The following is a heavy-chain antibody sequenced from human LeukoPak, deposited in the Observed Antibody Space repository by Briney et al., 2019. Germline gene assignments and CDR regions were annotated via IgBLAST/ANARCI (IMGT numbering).Heavy chain of an antibody. Sequence: SETLSLTCTVSGDSISTYYWSWIRQPPGKGLEWIGYIYDRGSTNYNPSLKSRVTISVDTSKNQFSLKLSSVTAADTAVYYCARPHCGGDCYSRSYYAFDIWGQGTMVTVSA. CDR3: ARPHCGGDCYSRSYYAFDI. V-gene: IGHV4-59*01. CDR2: IYDRGST. CDR1: GDSISTYY. J-gene: IGHJ3*02. D-gene: IGHD2-21*01.